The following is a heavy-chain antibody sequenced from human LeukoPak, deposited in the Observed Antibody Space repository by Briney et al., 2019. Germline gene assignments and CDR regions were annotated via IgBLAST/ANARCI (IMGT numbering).Heavy chain of an antibody. J-gene: IGHJ4*02. CDR1: GFTLSSRW. V-gene: IGHV3-7*03. D-gene: IGHD3-3*01. CDR2: INRDGSEK. Sequence: GGSLRLSCVVSGFTLSSRWMMWVRQAPGEGLEWMTNINRDGSEKNYVDSVKGRFTITRDNAEKSLYLQMNSLKVEGTAIYYCATYDSWSGYNIAYWGQGTLVTVSS. CDR3: ATYDSWSGYNIAY.